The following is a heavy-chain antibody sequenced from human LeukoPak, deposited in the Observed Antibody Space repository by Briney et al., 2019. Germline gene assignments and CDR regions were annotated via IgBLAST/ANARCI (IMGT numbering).Heavy chain of an antibody. CDR2: ISGSGGST. Sequence: HPGGSLRLSCAASGFTFSDYYMSWIRQAPGKGLEWVSAISGSGGSTYYADSVKGPFTISRDNSKNTLYLQMNSLRAEDTAVYYCAKGGVVVTAIPYDAFDIWGQGTMVTVSS. CDR1: GFTFSDYY. J-gene: IGHJ3*02. CDR3: AKGGVVVTAIPYDAFDI. V-gene: IGHV3-23*01. D-gene: IGHD2-21*02.